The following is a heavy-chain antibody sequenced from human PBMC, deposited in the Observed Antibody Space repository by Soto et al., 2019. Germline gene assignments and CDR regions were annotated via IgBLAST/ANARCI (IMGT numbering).Heavy chain of an antibody. CDR2: IIPIFGTA. CDR1: GGTFSSYA. D-gene: IGHD3-16*01. Sequence: SVKVSCKASGGTFSSYAISWVRQAPGQGLEWMGGIIPIFGTANYAQKFQGRVTITADESTSTAYMELSSLGSEDTAVYYCARVRGNGGGGYCYYGMDVWGQGTTVTVSS. J-gene: IGHJ6*01. V-gene: IGHV1-69*13. CDR3: ARVRGNGGGGYCYYGMDV.